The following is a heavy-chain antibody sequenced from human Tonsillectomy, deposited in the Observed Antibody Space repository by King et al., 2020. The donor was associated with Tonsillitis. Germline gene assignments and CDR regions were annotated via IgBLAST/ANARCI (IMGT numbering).Heavy chain of an antibody. CDR1: GASISGGSYY. CDR2: IYTTGNT. J-gene: IGHJ4*02. CDR3: ARSGYSSGYQDF. Sequence: VQLQESGPGLVKPSQTLSLTCTVSGASISGGSYYWSWIRQPAGKGLEWIGRIYTTGNTNYNPSLKSRVTIAVDTSKNQFALMLNSLTAADTAVYYCARSGYSSGYQDFWGQGTLVTVSS. V-gene: IGHV4-61*02. D-gene: IGHD6-19*01.